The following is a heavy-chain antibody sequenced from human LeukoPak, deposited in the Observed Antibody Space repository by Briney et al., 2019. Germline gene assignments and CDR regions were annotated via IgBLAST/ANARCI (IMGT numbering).Heavy chain of an antibody. D-gene: IGHD4-17*01. CDR3: AKVANGDPHFDY. V-gene: IGHV3-23*01. Sequence: PGGSLRLSCAASRFTFTNYAMSWVRQAPGKGLEWVSGNSGSGGTTYYADSVKGRFTISRDNSKNTLFLQMNSLRAEDTAVYYCAKVANGDPHFDYWGQGTLVTVSS. J-gene: IGHJ4*02. CDR1: RFTFTNYA. CDR2: NSGSGGTT.